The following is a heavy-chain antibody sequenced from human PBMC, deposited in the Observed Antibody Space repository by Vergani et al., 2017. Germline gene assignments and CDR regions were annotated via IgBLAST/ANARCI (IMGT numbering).Heavy chain of an antibody. CDR2: INPNTGGT. Sequence: QVQLVQSGAEVKKPGASVKVSCKTSGYTFIGYYMHWVRQAPGQGLEWMGWINPNTGGTNYAQKFQGRVTLTRDTSISPAYMELSRLRSDDTAIYYCARGATYFDYWGQGTKVTVAS. V-gene: IGHV1-2*02. CDR1: GYTFIGYY. CDR3: ARGATYFDY. J-gene: IGHJ4*02.